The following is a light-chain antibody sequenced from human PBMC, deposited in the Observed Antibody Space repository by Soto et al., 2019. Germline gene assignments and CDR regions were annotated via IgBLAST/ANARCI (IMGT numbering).Light chain of an antibody. CDR1: SSDVGGYNF. Sequence: QSALTQPASVSGSPGQSITLSCTGTSSDVGGYNFVSWYQQYPGTAPKLIIYEVTDRPSGVSNRFSGSKSGSTASLTISGLQAEDEADYYCSSYTRRNTLAFGGGTKLTVL. J-gene: IGLJ3*02. CDR2: EVT. V-gene: IGLV2-14*01. CDR3: SSYTRRNTLA.